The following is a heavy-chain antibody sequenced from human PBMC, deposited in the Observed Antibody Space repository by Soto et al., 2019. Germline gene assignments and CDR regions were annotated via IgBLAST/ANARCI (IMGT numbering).Heavy chain of an antibody. CDR3: AKAGGKLSTPFDP. CDR1: GFTFIYG. J-gene: IGHJ5*02. D-gene: IGHD2-15*01. CDR2: ISYDGNIK. Sequence: QVQLVESGGGVVQPGTSLRLSCAASGFTFIYGMHWVRQAPGKGLEWVSFISYDGNIKYYADSVKGRFTVSKDNSGNTLYLEMSSLRIEDTAFYYCAKAGGKLSTPFDPWGQGTLVTVSP. V-gene: IGHV3-30*18.